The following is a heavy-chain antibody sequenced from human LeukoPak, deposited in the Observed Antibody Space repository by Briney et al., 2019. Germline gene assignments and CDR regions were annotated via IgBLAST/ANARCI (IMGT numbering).Heavy chain of an antibody. CDR1: GFTSDDYA. V-gene: IGHV3-9*02. D-gene: IGHD6-13*01. J-gene: IGHJ4*02. Sequence: GGSLRLSCAASGFTSDDYAMHWVRQAPGKGLEWVSGISWNSGSIGYADSVKGRFTISRDNAKNSLYLQMNSLRAEDTALYYCAKDSGSWTPELFDYWGQGTLVTVSS. CDR3: AKDSGSWTPELFDY. CDR2: ISWNSGSI.